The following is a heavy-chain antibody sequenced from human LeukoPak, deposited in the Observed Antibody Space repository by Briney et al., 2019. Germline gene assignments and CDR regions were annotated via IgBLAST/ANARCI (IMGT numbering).Heavy chain of an antibody. Sequence: QPGWSETLFCAASGFTFRSYGMHWVRQAPGKGLEWVALISFDGSNIHYADSVKDRFTISRDNFRNTLYLQMNSLRAEDTAVYYCAKDGGMLTGVPNWFDPWGQGALV. V-gene: IGHV3-30*18. CDR2: ISFDGSNI. CDR1: GFTFRSYG. CDR3: AKDGGMLTGVPNWFDP. J-gene: IGHJ5*02. D-gene: IGHD3-16*01.